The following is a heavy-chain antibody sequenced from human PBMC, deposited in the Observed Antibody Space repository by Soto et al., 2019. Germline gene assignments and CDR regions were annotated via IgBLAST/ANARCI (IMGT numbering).Heavy chain of an antibody. CDR1: GDSVSSNSAA. CDR2: TYYRSKWYN. CDR3: ARVAAAVRDAFDI. J-gene: IGHJ3*02. V-gene: IGHV6-1*01. Sequence: SQTLSLNCAISGDSVSSNSAAWSWIRQSPSRGIEWLGRTYYRSKWYNDYAVSVKSRITINPDTSKNQFSLQLNSVAPADTAVYYCARVAAAVRDAFDIWGQGTMVTVSS. D-gene: IGHD6-13*01.